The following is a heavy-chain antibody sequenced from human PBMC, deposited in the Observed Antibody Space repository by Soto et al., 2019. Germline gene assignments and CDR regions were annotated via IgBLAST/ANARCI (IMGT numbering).Heavy chain of an antibody. D-gene: IGHD3-22*01. CDR2: INHSGST. CDR1: GGSFSGYY. J-gene: IGHJ5*02. Sequence: PETLSLTCAVYGGSFSGYYWSWIRQPPGKGLGWIGEINHSGSTNYNPSLKSRVTISVDTSKNQFSLKLSSVTAADTAVYYCARKMPTMIVVVIQNCFGPWGQGTLVTVS. V-gene: IGHV4-34*01. CDR3: ARKMPTMIVVVIQNCFGP.